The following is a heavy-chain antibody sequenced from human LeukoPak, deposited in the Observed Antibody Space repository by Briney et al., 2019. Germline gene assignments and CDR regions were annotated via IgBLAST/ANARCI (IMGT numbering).Heavy chain of an antibody. Sequence: PSETLSLTCTVSGGSISSGGYYWSWIRQHPGKGLEWIGYIYYSGSTYYNPSLKSRVTISVDTSKNQFSLKLSSVTAADTAVYYCARGLVDTAMVFFDYWGQGTLVTVSS. D-gene: IGHD5-18*01. V-gene: IGHV4-31*03. CDR3: ARGLVDTAMVFFDY. CDR2: IYYSGST. J-gene: IGHJ4*02. CDR1: GGSISSGGYY.